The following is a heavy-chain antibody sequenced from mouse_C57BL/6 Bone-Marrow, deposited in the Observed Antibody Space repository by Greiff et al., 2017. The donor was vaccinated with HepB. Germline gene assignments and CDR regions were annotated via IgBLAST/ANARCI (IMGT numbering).Heavy chain of an antibody. J-gene: IGHJ3*01. V-gene: IGHV1-15*01. CDR3: TRPYYTAWFAD. CDR2: IDPETGGT. CDR1: GYTFTDYE. Sequence: VQLQESGAELVRPGASVTLSCKASGYTFTDYEMHWVKQTPVHGLEWIGAIDPETGGTAYNQKFKGKAILTADKSSSTAYLELRSLTSEDSAVYYCTRPYYTAWFADWGQGTLVTVSA. D-gene: IGHD2-12*01.